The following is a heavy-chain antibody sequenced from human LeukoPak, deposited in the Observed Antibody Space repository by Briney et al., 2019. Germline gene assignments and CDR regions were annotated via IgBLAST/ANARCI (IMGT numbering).Heavy chain of an antibody. CDR2: IYYSGST. CDR1: GGSISSYY. J-gene: IGHJ5*02. Sequence: SETLSLTCTVSGGSISSYYWSWLRQPPGKGLEWIGYIYYSGSTNYNPSLKSRVTISVDTSKNQFSLKLSSVTAADTAVYYCARDPEKAGILTGYKGGGWFDPWGQGTLVTVSS. CDR3: ARDPEKAGILTGYKGGGWFDP. V-gene: IGHV4-59*01. D-gene: IGHD3-9*01.